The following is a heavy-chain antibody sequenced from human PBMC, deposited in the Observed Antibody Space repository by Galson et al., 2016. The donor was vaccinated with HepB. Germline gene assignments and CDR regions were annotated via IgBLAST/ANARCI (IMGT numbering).Heavy chain of an antibody. D-gene: IGHD1-26*01. CDR3: ARDHDGGSYLY. CDR1: EGTFSSYG. Sequence: SVKVSCKASEGTFSSYGLSWVRQAPGPGLEWMGGIIPIFDTANYAQKFQGRVTITADESTSTVYMELTSLRSEDTAIYYCARDHDGGSYLYWGQGTLVTVSS. V-gene: IGHV1-69*13. CDR2: IIPIFDTA. J-gene: IGHJ4*02.